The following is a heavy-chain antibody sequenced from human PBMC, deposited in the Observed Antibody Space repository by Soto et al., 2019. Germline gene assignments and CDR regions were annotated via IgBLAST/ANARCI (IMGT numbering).Heavy chain of an antibody. CDR3: ATNPVEMATMEAYY. Sequence: GESLKISCKGSGYIFTSYWICWVLQMRGKGLEWMGIIYPGDSDTRYSPSFQGQVTISADKSISTAYLQWSSLKASDTAMYYCATNPVEMATMEAYYWGQGTLVTVSS. V-gene: IGHV5-51*03. J-gene: IGHJ4*02. CDR1: GYIFTSYW. CDR2: IYPGDSDT. D-gene: IGHD5-12*01.